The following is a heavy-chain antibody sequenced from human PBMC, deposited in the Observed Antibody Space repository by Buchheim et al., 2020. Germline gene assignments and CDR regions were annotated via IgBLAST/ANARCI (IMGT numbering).Heavy chain of an antibody. CDR1: GFSLSTSGVG. D-gene: IGHD3-22*01. CDR3: AHSSYDYDSSGYYYRSGIVDY. V-gene: IGHV2-5*02. CDR2: IYWDDDK. Sequence: QITLKESGPTLVKPTQTLTLTCTFSGFSLSTSGVGVGWIRQPPGKALEWLALIYWDDDKRYSPSLKSRLTITKDTSKIQVVLTMTNMDPVDTATYYCAHSSYDYDSSGYYYRSGIVDYWGQGTL. J-gene: IGHJ4*02.